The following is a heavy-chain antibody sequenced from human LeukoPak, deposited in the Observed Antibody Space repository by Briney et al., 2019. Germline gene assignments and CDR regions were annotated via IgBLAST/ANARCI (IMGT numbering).Heavy chain of an antibody. CDR3: ARDRYGPVYYYYGMDV. J-gene: IGHJ6*02. V-gene: IGHV1-69*04. CDR2: IIPILGIA. D-gene: IGHD1-14*01. CDR1: GGTFSSYA. Sequence: GASVKVSCKASGGTFSSYAISWVRQAPGQGLEWMGRIIPILGIANYAQKFQGRVTITADKSTSTAYMELSSLRSEDTAVYYCARDRYGPVYYYYGMDVWGQGTTVTVSS.